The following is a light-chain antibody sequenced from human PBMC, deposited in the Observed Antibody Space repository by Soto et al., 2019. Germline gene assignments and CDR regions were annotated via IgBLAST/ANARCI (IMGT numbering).Light chain of an antibody. CDR1: QSVSSSY. V-gene: IGKV3-20*01. CDR3: QQYGSSWT. J-gene: IGKJ1*01. Sequence: EIVLTQSPGTLPLSPGERATLSCRASQSVSSSYLAWYQPRPGKAPRLLISGASSRATGIPDRLSGSGSGTDFTLPIRRLEPEDFAVYYCQQYGSSWTFGQGTKVDIK. CDR2: GAS.